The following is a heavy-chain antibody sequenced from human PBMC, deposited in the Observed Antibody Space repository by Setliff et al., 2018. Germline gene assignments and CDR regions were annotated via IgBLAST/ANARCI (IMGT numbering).Heavy chain of an antibody. Sequence: GASVKVSCKASGGTFSSYAINWVRQAPGQGLEWMGGISPIFATTNYAQRCQGRVTITTDEATNTAYMELSSLRSEDTAVYFCARSATPFQNYYFDYWGQGTLVTVSS. J-gene: IGHJ4*02. V-gene: IGHV1-69*05. CDR2: ISPIFATT. CDR1: GGTFSSYA. CDR3: ARSATPFQNYYFDY. D-gene: IGHD1-26*01.